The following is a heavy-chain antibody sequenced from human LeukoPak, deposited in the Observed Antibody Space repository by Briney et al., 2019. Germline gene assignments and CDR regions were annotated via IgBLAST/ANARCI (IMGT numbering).Heavy chain of an antibody. Sequence: GGSLRLPCAASGFTLNNYAMNWVRQAPGKGLEWVSAISGSGGRTYYADSVKGRFTISRDNSKNTLYLQMNSLRAEDTAVYHCAITQPGGSYRDLTYWGQGALVTVSS. CDR1: GFTLNNYA. D-gene: IGHD3-16*01. J-gene: IGHJ4*02. CDR2: ISGSGGRT. V-gene: IGHV3-23*01. CDR3: AITQPGGSYRDLTY.